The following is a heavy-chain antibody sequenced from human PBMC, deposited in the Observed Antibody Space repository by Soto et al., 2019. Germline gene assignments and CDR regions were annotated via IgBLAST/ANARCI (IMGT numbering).Heavy chain of an antibody. CDR2: IIPIFGTA. D-gene: IGHD6-6*01. J-gene: IGHJ6*02. CDR1: GGTFSSYA. Sequence: QVQLVQSGAEVKKPGSSVKVSCKASGGTFSSYAISWVRQAPGQGLEWMGGIIPIFGTANYAQKFQGRVTTTADEATSTAYMELSSLRSEDTAVYYWASSYSSSSSYYYYGMDVWGQGTTVTVSS. V-gene: IGHV1-69*01. CDR3: ASSYSSSSSYYYYGMDV.